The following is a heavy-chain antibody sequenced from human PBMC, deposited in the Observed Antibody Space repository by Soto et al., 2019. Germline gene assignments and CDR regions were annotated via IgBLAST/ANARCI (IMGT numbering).Heavy chain of an antibody. CDR2: ISGGGDTT. Sequence: EVQLLESGGGLVQPGESLRLSCAGSGFTFNNYAMTWVRQAPGKGPGWVSAISGGGDTTYYADSVKGRFTISRDNSKNTLYLQMNRLRAEDTAVYYCAKHGPQYSSSLTHYWGQGTLVTVSS. D-gene: IGHD6-13*01. V-gene: IGHV3-23*01. CDR3: AKHGPQYSSSLTHY. CDR1: GFTFNNYA. J-gene: IGHJ4*02.